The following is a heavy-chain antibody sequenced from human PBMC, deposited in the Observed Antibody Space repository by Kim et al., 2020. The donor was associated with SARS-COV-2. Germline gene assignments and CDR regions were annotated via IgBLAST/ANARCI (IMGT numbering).Heavy chain of an antibody. CDR2: IYTSGST. V-gene: IGHV4-61*02. J-gene: IGHJ6*02. CDR3: ARVGITMVRGVIIPKKGGDYYYGMDV. D-gene: IGHD3-10*01. Sequence: SETLSLTCTVSGGSISSGSYYWSWIRQPAGKGLEWIGRIYTSGSTNYNPSLKSRVTISVDTSKNQFSLKLSSVTAADTAVYYCARVGITMVRGVIIPKKGGDYYYGMDVWGQGTTVTVSS. CDR1: GGSISSGSYY.